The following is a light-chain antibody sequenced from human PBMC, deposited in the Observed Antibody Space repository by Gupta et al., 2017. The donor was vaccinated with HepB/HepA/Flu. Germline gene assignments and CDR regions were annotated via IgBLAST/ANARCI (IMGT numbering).Light chain of an antibody. Sequence: QSVLTQPPSASGTPGQTVTISCSGSSSNIGSTTVNWYQQFPGTAPKLLIYHNNQRPSGVPDRFSGSKSGTSASLAISGLQSEDEADYYCATWDDSLSRPVFGGGTTLTVL. CDR1: SSNIGSTT. CDR3: ATWDDSLSRPV. CDR2: HNN. V-gene: IGLV1-44*01. J-gene: IGLJ2*01.